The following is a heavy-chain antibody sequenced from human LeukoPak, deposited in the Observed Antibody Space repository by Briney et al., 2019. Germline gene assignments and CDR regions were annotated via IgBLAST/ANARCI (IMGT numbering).Heavy chain of an antibody. CDR3: AKDRIDRVTQA. Sequence: GGSLRLSCSAWGFTFSSYAMTCLRQAQGKALEWVSLISGSGENTYYADSVKGRFTISRDNSKNTLYLQMNSLRADDTAVYYCAKDRIDRVTQAWAQGTLVTVSS. J-gene: IGHJ5*02. D-gene: IGHD2-21*02. CDR1: GFTFSSYA. CDR2: ISGSGENT. V-gene: IGHV3-23*01.